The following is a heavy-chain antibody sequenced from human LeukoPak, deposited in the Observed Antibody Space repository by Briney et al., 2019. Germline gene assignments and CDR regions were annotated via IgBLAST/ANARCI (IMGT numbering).Heavy chain of an antibody. CDR3: ARERRTYYYDSSGYGAYMDV. Sequence: GGSLRLSCAVSGFTFSDYYMNWIRQAPGKGLEWVSYISSSGSTIYYADSVKGRFTISRDNAKNSLYLQMNSLRAEDTAVYYCARERRTYYYDSSGYGAYMDVWGKGTTVTISS. CDR2: ISSSGSTI. CDR1: GFTFSDYY. J-gene: IGHJ6*03. D-gene: IGHD3-22*01. V-gene: IGHV3-11*04.